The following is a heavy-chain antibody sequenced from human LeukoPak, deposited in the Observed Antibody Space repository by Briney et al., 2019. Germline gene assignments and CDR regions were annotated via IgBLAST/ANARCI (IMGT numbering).Heavy chain of an antibody. D-gene: IGHD3-16*01. J-gene: IGHJ4*02. Sequence: GGSLRLSCIASGTTLDDYGMTWVRQAPGMGLEWVPGISWNGGSAGYAGSVKGRFTVSRDKAKNTLYLEMNSLRVEDTAVYFCARGSAAMINWGQGTPVTVSS. CDR2: ISWNGGSA. V-gene: IGHV3-20*04. CDR3: ARGSAAMIN. CDR1: GTTLDDYG.